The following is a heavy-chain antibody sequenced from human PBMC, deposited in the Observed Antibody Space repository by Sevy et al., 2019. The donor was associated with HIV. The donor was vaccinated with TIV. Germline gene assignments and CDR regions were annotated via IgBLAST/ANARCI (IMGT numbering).Heavy chain of an antibody. CDR2: ISSNGGST. CDR3: VKDRVAAGGSVDY. CDR1: GFTFSSYA. Sequence: GGSLRLSCSASGFTFSSYAMHWVRQAPGKGLEYVSAISSNGGSTYYADSVKGRFTISRDNSKNTLYLQMSSLRAEDTTVYYCVKDRVAAGGSVDYWGQGTLVTVSS. D-gene: IGHD6-13*01. J-gene: IGHJ4*02. V-gene: IGHV3-64D*06.